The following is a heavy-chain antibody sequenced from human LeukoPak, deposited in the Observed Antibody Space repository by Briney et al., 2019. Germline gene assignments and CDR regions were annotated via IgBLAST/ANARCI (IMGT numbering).Heavy chain of an antibody. D-gene: IGHD3-22*01. J-gene: IGHJ4*02. CDR2: ITGSGGDT. V-gene: IGHV3-23*01. CDR3: AKDPYVGGGYHFDS. Sequence: PGGSLRLSCAASGFTFSSYAMNWARQAPGKGLEWVSTITGSGGDTYYADSVKGRFTISRDNSKNTLYLQMNSLRAEDTAIYYCAKDPYVGGGYHFDSWGQGSLATVSS. CDR1: GFTFSSYA.